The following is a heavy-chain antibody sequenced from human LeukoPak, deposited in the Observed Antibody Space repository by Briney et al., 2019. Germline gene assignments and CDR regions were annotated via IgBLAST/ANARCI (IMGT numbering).Heavy chain of an antibody. V-gene: IGHV5-51*01. CDR2: IYPGDSDT. J-gene: IGHJ6*02. D-gene: IGHD2-15*01. Sequence: EESLKISCKGSGYSFTSYWIGWVRQMPGKGLEWMGIIYPGDSDTRYSPSFQGQVTISADKSISTAYLQWSSLKASDTAMYYCARQVYCSGGSCYPAYYGMDVWGQGTTATVSS. CDR1: GYSFTSYW. CDR3: ARQVYCSGGSCYPAYYGMDV.